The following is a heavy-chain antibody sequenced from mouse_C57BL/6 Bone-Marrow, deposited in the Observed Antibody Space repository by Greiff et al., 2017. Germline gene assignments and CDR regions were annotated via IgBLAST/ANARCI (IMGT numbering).Heavy chain of an antibody. CDR1: GYSITSGYY. Sequence: DVQLQESGPGLVKPSQSLSLTCSVTGYSITSGYYWNWIRQFPGNKLEWMGYISYDGSNNYNPSLKNRISITRDTSKNQFFLKLNSVTTADTATYYCARDGIYDDLDYWGQGTTLTVSS. CDR2: ISYDGSN. CDR3: ARDGIYDDLDY. D-gene: IGHD2-4*01. V-gene: IGHV3-6*01. J-gene: IGHJ2*01.